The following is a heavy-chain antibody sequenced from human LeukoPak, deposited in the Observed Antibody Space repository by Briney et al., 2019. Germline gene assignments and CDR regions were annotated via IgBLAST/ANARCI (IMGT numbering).Heavy chain of an antibody. CDR3: AHSHRNYYDSSGLFDY. V-gene: IGHV2-5*01. Sequence: SGPTLVNPTQTLTLTCTFSGFSLTTSGVGVGWIRQPPGKALEWLALIYWNDDERYSPSLKSRLTITKDTSKNQVVLTMTNMDPVDTATYYCAHSHRNYYDSSGLFDYWGQGTLVTVSS. D-gene: IGHD3-22*01. CDR1: GFSLTTSGVG. J-gene: IGHJ4*02. CDR2: IYWNDDE.